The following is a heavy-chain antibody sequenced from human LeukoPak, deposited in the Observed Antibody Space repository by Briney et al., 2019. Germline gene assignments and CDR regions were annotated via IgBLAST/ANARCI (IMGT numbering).Heavy chain of an antibody. CDR2: ISYDGSNK. J-gene: IGHJ4*02. Sequence: GGSLRLSCAASGFTFSSYWMSWVRQAPGKGLEWVAVISYDGSNKYYADSVKGRFTISRDNSKNTLYLQMNSLRAEDTAVYYCARDRHYYGSGILGYWGQGTLVTVSS. CDR1: GFTFSSYW. D-gene: IGHD3-10*01. CDR3: ARDRHYYGSGILGY. V-gene: IGHV3-30-3*01.